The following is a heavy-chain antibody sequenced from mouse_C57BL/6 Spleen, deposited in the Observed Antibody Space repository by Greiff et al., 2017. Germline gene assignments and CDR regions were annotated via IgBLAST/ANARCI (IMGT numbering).Heavy chain of an antibody. D-gene: IGHD3-2*02. V-gene: IGHV5-9-1*02. CDR2: ISSGGDYI. CDR1: GFTFSSYA. CDR3: TRDRSSGTGTWFAY. J-gene: IGHJ3*01. Sequence: EVMLVESGEGLVKPGGSLKLSCAASGFTFSSYAMSWVRQTPEKRLEWVAYISSGGDYIYYADTVKGRFTISRDNARNTLYLQMSSLKAEDTAMYYCTRDRSSGTGTWFAYWGQGTLVTVSA.